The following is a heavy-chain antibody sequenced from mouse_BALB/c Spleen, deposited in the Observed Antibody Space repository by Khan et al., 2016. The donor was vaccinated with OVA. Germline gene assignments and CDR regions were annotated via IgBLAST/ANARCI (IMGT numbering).Heavy chain of an antibody. J-gene: IGHJ3*01. CDR1: GFSLTSYG. D-gene: IGHD1-1*01. CDR2: IWAGGST. CDR3: ASPYYYGSSGFVY. Sequence: QVQLKESGPGLVAPSQSLSITCTVSGFSLTSYGVHWVRQPPGKGLEWLGVIWAGGSTNYNSALMSRLSISKDNSKSQVFLKMNSLQTDDTAMDYWASPYYYGSSGFVYCGQGTLVTVAA. V-gene: IGHV2-9*02.